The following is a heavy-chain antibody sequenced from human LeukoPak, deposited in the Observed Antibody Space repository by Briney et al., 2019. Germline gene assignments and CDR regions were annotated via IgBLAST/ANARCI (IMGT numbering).Heavy chain of an antibody. CDR3: AKGNYNDYYDYYMDV. CDR1: VFTFSSYA. D-gene: IGHD1-7*01. J-gene: IGHJ6*03. V-gene: IGHV3-23*01. Sequence: PGGSLRLSCAASVFTFSSYAMSWVRQAAGEGLELVSAISGSGGSTYYAYSVKGQFTISRDNSKNTLYLQMNCLRAEDTAVYYCAKGNYNDYYDYYMDVWGKGTTVTVSS. CDR2: ISGSGGST.